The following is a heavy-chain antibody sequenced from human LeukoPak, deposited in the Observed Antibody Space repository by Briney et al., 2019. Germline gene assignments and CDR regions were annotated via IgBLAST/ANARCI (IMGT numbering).Heavy chain of an antibody. V-gene: IGHV3-30-3*01. D-gene: IGHD1-26*01. CDR1: GFTFSSYA. CDR2: ISYDGSNK. Sequence: PGGSLRLSCAASGFTFSSYAMHWVRQAPGKGLEWVAVISYDGSNKYYADSVKGRFTISRDNSKNTLYLQMNSLRAEDTAVYYCAQPQWELRGLTDHWGQGTPVTVSS. J-gene: IGHJ4*02. CDR3: AQPQWELRGLTDH.